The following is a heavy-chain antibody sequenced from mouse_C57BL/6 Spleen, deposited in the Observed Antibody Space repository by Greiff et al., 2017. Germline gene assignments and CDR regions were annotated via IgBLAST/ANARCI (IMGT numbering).Heavy chain of an antibody. D-gene: IGHD2-4*01. CDR2: IHPNSGST. J-gene: IGHJ2*01. V-gene: IGHV1-64*01. CDR1: GYTFTSYW. Sequence: VQLQQPGAELVKPGASVKLSCKASGYTFTSYWMHWVKQRPGQGLEWIGMIHPNSGSTNYNEKFKSKATLTVDKSSSTAYMQLSSLTSEDSAVYYCARDYDYDEDFDYWGQGTTLTVSS. CDR3: ARDYDYDEDFDY.